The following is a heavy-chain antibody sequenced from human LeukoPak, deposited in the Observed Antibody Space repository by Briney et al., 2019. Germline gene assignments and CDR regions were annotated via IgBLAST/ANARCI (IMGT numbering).Heavy chain of an antibody. Sequence: GASVKVSCKASGYTFTGYYMNWVRQAPGQGLEWMGRINLNSGGTNYAQKFQGRVTMTRDTSISTAYMELSRLRSDDTAVYYCARVGDGLNDAFDIWGRGTMVTVSS. V-gene: IGHV1-2*06. CDR3: ARVGDGLNDAFDI. D-gene: IGHD5-24*01. CDR2: INLNSGGT. CDR1: GYTFTGYY. J-gene: IGHJ3*02.